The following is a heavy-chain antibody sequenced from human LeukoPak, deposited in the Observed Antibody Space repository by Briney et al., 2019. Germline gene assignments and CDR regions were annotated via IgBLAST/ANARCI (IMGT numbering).Heavy chain of an antibody. D-gene: IGHD2-2*01. V-gene: IGHV1-46*01. CDR3: AREGHEYWVVVVPADIGFYY. Sequence: ASVKVSCKASGYTFTSYYMHWVRQAPGQGPEWMGIINPSGGSTSYAQKFQGRVTMTRDMSTSTVYMELSSLRSEDTAVYYCAREGHEYWVVVVPADIGFYYWGQETLVTVSS. J-gene: IGHJ4*02. CDR2: INPSGGST. CDR1: GYTFTSYY.